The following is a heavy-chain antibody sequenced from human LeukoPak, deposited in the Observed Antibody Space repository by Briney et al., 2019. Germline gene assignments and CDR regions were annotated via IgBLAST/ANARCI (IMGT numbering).Heavy chain of an antibody. CDR1: GYSLTNYW. CDR3: AASTYGSGSYVGFDS. V-gene: IGHV5-51*01. D-gene: IGHD3-10*01. J-gene: IGHJ4*02. CDR2: MYPGDSDT. Sequence: GESLKISCKGSGYSLTNYWIGWVRQMPGKGLEWMGIMYPGDSDTRYSPSFQGQITISADKSISTTYLQWSSLKASDTAMYYCAASTYGSGSYVGFDSWGQGTLVSVSS.